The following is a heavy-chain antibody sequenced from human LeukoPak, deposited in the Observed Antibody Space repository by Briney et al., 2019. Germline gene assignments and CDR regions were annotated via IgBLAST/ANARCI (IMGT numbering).Heavy chain of an antibody. V-gene: IGHV6-1*01. CDR1: GDSVSSNSAA. Sequence: SQTLSLTCAISGDSVSSNSAAWNRIRQSPSRGLEWLGRTYYRSKWYSDYAVSVKSPLTINPDTSKNQFSLQLNSVTPEDTAVYYCARDSSGWRSIFDYWGQGTLVSVSS. CDR3: ARDSSGWRSIFDY. CDR2: TYYRSKWYS. D-gene: IGHD6-19*01. J-gene: IGHJ4*02.